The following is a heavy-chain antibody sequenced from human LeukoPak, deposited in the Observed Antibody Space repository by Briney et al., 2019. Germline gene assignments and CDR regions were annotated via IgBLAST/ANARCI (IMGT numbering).Heavy chain of an antibody. Sequence: GASVKVSCKASGYTFTSYYMHWVRQAPGQGLEWMGWMNPNSGNTGYAQKFQGRVTMTRNTSISTAYMELSSLRSEDTAVYYCARLRITMVRGVIITEFDYWGQGTLVTVSS. D-gene: IGHD3-10*01. J-gene: IGHJ4*02. CDR3: ARLRITMVRGVIITEFDY. CDR1: GYTFTSYY. V-gene: IGHV1-8*02. CDR2: MNPNSGNT.